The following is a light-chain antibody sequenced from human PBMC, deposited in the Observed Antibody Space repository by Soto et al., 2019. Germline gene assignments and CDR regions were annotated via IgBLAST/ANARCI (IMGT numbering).Light chain of an antibody. V-gene: IGKV3D-15*01. CDR1: QSVSNN. CDR3: QQHNHWPT. CDR2: GAS. Sequence: EIVLTQSPGTLSLSPGERPTLSCRASQSVSNNYLAWYQQKPGXAPXXLIYGASNRATGIPDRFSGSGSGTEFTLTISSLQSEDVAVDDCQQHNHWPTFGQGTKVDIK. J-gene: IGKJ1*01.